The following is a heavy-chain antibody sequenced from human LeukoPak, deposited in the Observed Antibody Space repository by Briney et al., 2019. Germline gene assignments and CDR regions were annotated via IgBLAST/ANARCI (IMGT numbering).Heavy chain of an antibody. V-gene: IGHV3-23*01. Sequence: GGSLRLSCAASGFTFSSYAMSWVRQAPGKGLEWVSAISGSGGSTYYADSVKGRFTISRDNSKNTLYLQMNSLRAEDTAVYYCAKWPYSSPEEGYFDYWGQGTLVTVSS. CDR3: AKWPYSSPEEGYFDY. CDR2: ISGSGGST. J-gene: IGHJ4*02. D-gene: IGHD6-13*01. CDR1: GFTFSSYA.